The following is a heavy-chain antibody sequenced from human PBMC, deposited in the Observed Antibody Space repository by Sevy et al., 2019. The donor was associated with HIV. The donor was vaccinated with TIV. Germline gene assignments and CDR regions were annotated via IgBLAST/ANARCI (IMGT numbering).Heavy chain of an antibody. D-gene: IGHD3-22*01. J-gene: IGHJ5*02. CDR3: ATYYYDSSGYYSAGWFDP. CDR2: ITSSGVRT. V-gene: IGHV3-23*01. Sequence: GGSLRLSCAASEFTFSNYAMSWVRQAPGKGLEWVSTITSSGVRTYYADSVRGRFTISRDNSKHTLYLQMNSLRAEDTAVYYCATYYYDSSGYYSAGWFDPWGQGTLVTVSS. CDR1: EFTFSNYA.